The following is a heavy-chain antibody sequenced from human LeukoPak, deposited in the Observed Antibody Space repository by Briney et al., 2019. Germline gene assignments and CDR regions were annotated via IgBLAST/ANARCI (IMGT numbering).Heavy chain of an antibody. D-gene: IGHD3-3*01. CDR2: ISGSGGST. V-gene: IGHV3-23*01. CDR3: AKAELGVDTFFDY. J-gene: IGHJ4*02. Sequence: GGSLRLSCAASGFTFSSYAMSWVRQAPGKGLEWVSAISGSGGSTYYADSVKGRFTISRDNAKNTLYLQMNSLRAEDTAFYYCAKAELGVDTFFDYWGQGTLVTVSS. CDR1: GFTFSSYA.